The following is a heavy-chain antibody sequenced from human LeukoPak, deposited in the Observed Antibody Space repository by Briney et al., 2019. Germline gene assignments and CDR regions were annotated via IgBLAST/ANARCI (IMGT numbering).Heavy chain of an antibody. CDR1: GYTFTSYD. V-gene: IGHV1-8*01. CDR2: MNPNSGNT. CDR3: ARGRSSSWGYYYYYMDV. D-gene: IGHD6-13*01. Sequence: GASVKVSYKASGYTFTSYDINWVRQATGQGLEWMGWMNPNSGNTGYAQKFQGRVTMTRNTSISTAYMELSSLRSEDTAVYYCARGRSSSWGYYYYYMDVWGKGTTVTVSS. J-gene: IGHJ6*03.